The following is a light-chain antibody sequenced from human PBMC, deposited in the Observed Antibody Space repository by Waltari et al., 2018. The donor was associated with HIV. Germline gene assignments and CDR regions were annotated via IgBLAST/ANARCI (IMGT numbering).Light chain of an antibody. Sequence: QSTLTQPASVSGSPGQSITISCTGTSRAVGSYNLVSWYQQHPGKAPKVMIYEVSKRPSGVSNRFSGSKSGNTASLTISGLQAEDEADYYCCSYAGSSTHVVFGGGTKLTVL. CDR3: CSYAGSSTHVV. CDR2: EVS. J-gene: IGLJ2*01. V-gene: IGLV2-23*02. CDR1: SRAVGSYNL.